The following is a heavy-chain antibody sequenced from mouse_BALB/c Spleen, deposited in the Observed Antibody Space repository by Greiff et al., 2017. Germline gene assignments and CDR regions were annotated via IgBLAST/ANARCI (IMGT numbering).Heavy chain of an antibody. D-gene: IGHD2-14*01. CDR3: ARRGYDGGLDY. Sequence: EVQLQESGGGLVKLGGSLKLSCAASGFTFSSYYMSWVRQTPEKRLELVAAINSNGGSTYYPDTVKGRFTISRDNAKNTLYLQMSSLKSEDTALYYCARRGYDGGLDYWGQGTTLTVSS. J-gene: IGHJ2*01. CDR1: GFTFSSYY. V-gene: IGHV5-6-2*01. CDR2: INSNGGST.